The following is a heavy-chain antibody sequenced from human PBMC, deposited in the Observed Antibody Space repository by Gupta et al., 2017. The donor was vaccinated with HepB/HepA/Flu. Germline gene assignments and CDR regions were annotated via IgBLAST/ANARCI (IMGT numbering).Heavy chain of an antibody. CDR2: IRSKAYGGTT. D-gene: IGHD5-18*01. CDR3: TRDDVDTAMPAPGDY. CDR1: GFPFGDYA. Sequence: EVQLVESGGGLVQPGRSLRLSCTASGFPFGDYAMSWVRQAPGKGLEWVGFIRSKAYGGTTEYAASVKGRFTISRDDSKSIAYLQMNSLKTEDTAVYYCTRDDVDTAMPAPGDYWGQGTLVTVSS. J-gene: IGHJ4*02. V-gene: IGHV3-49*04.